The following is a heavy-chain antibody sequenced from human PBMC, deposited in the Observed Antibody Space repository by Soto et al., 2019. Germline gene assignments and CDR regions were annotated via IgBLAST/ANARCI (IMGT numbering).Heavy chain of an antibody. CDR2: TYYRSKWYN. D-gene: IGHD3-3*01. V-gene: IGHV6-1*01. Sequence: QVQLQQSGPGLVKPSQTLSLTCAISGDSVSRISTAWNWIRQSPSRGLEWLGRTYYRSKWYNNYAVSVKSRITINPDTSKNQFSLQLNSVTPEDTAVYYCSSGRWSGFDIWGQGTMVTVSS. CDR3: SSGRWSGFDI. CDR1: GDSVSRISTA. J-gene: IGHJ3*02.